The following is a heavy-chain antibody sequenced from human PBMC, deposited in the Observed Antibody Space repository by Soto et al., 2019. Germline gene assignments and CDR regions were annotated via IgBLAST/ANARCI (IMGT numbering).Heavy chain of an antibody. CDR1: GFTFSSYW. CDR2: IKQDGSEK. Sequence: GALRLSCAASGFTFSSYWMSWVRQAPGKGLEWVANIKQDGSEKYYVDSVKGRFTISRDNAKNSLYLQMNSLRAEDTAVYYCARDMSSTSCSLCDYYYYYMDVWGKGTTVTVSS. CDR3: ARDMSSTSCSLCDYYYYYMDV. J-gene: IGHJ6*03. D-gene: IGHD2-2*01. V-gene: IGHV3-7*01.